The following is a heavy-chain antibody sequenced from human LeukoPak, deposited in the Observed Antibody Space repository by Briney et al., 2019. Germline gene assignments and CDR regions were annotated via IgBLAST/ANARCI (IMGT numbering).Heavy chain of an antibody. CDR2: IYHSGST. V-gene: IGHV4-38-2*02. D-gene: IGHD2-15*01. J-gene: IGHJ3*02. Sequence: SETLSLTCTVSGYSISSGYYWGWIRQPPGKGLEWIGSIYHSGSTYYNPSLKSRVTISVGTSKNQFSLKLSSVTAADTAVYYCARDQCSGGSCYGVGVAFDIWGQGTMVTVSS. CDR1: GYSISSGYY. CDR3: ARDQCSGGSCYGVGVAFDI.